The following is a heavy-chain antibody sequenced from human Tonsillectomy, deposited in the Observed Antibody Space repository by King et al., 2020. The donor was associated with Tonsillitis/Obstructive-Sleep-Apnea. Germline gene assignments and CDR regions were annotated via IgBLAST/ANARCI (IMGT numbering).Heavy chain of an antibody. J-gene: IGHJ4*02. CDR3: AGQNLWGYYFDY. V-gene: IGHV4-34*01. CDR2: INHSGST. Sequence: VQLQQWGAGLLKPSETLSLTCAVYGGSFSGYNWTWIRQPPGKGLEWFGEINHSGSTTYDPSLKSRVTISLDTSKNQFSLKLSSVTAADTAVYYCAGQNLWGYYFDYWGQGTPVTVSS. CDR1: GGSFSGYN. D-gene: IGHD7-27*01.